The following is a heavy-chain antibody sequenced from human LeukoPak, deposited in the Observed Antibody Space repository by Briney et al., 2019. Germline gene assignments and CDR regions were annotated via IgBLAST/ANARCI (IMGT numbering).Heavy chain of an antibody. D-gene: IGHD3-22*01. CDR1: GFTFSSYG. CDR3: AKDRDPYDSSGYYFDY. V-gene: IGHV3-30*02. CDR2: IRYDGSNK. Sequence: PGGSLRLSCAASGFTFSSYGMRWVRQAPGRGLEWVAFIRYDGSNKYYADSVKGRFTISRDNSKNTLYLQMNSLRAEDTAVYYCAKDRDPYDSSGYYFDYWGQGTLVTVSS. J-gene: IGHJ4*02.